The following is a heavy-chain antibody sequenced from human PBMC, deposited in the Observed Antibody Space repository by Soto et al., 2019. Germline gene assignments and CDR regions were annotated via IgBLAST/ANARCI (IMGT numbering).Heavy chain of an antibody. CDR3: ARGYTSTSDDILDP. CDR1: GATFYSYT. J-gene: IGHJ5*02. Sequence: SEKASCKASGATFYSYTFNWVRQAPGQGLEWMGRIIPILGITNYAQKFQGRVTLTADNSTSTAYMALSSLRSEDTAVYYCARGYTSTSDDILDPWGQGTLVTVSS. CDR2: IIPILGIT. V-gene: IGHV1-69*02. D-gene: IGHD6-6*01.